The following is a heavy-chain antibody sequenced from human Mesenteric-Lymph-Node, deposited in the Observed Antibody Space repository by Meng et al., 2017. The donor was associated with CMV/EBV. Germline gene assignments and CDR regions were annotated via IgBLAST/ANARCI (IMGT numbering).Heavy chain of an antibody. J-gene: IGHJ2*01. D-gene: IGHD4-17*01. CDR1: SGSFSDYY. V-gene: IGHV4-34*12. Sequence: SETLSLTCAVYSGSFSDYYWSWIRQTPGKGLEWVGEVIHSGNTNYNPSLESRVTISVDTSKNQFSLKLSSVTAADTAVYYCARRRRDGDYGWYFDVWGRGTLVTVSS. CDR2: VIHSGNT. CDR3: ARRRRDGDYGWYFDV.